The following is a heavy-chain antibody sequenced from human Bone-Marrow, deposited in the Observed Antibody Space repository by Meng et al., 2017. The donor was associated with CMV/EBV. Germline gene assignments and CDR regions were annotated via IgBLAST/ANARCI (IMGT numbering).Heavy chain of an antibody. CDR3: ARENWNYWYFDL. CDR1: GFTFSSYA. CDR2: ISYDGSNK. V-gene: IGHV3-30*04. Sequence: GESLKISCAASGFTFSSYAMHWVRQAPGKGLEWVAVISYDGSNKYYADSVKGRFTISRDNSKNTLYLQMNSLRAEDTALYHCARENWNYWYFDLWGRGTLVTVSS. D-gene: IGHD1-1*01. J-gene: IGHJ2*01.